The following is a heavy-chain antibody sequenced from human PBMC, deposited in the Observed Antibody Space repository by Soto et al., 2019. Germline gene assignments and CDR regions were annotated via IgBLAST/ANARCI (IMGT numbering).Heavy chain of an antibody. V-gene: IGHV3-30*18. CDR1: GFTFSSYG. Sequence: ESGGGVVQPGRSLRLSCAASGFTFSSYGMHWVRQAPGKGLEWVAVISYDGSNKYYADSVKGRFTISRDNSKNTLYLQMNSLTVEDTAVYYCAKDKFGGWNDIDYWGQGTLVTVSS. J-gene: IGHJ4*02. D-gene: IGHD1-1*01. CDR3: AKDKFGGWNDIDY. CDR2: ISYDGSNK.